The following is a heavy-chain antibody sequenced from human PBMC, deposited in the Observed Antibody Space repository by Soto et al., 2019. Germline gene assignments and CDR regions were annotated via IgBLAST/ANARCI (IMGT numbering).Heavy chain of an antibody. CDR2: IYYSGST. CDR1: GGSISSYY. CDR3: ARSHDYVWGSYRSDAFDI. Sequence: SETLSLTCTVSGGSISSYYFSWIWKPQGKGLDWIGYIYYSGSTNYNPSLKSRVTISVETSKNQFSLKLSSVTAADTAVYYCARSHDYVWGSYRSDAFDIWGQGTMVTVSS. J-gene: IGHJ3*02. D-gene: IGHD3-16*02. V-gene: IGHV4-59*12.